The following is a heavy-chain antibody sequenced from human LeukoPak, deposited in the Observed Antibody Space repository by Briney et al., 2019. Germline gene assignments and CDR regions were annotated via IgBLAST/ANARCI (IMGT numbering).Heavy chain of an antibody. D-gene: IGHD1-26*01. J-gene: IGHJ3*02. V-gene: IGHV3-66*02. CDR1: GFTVSSNY. Sequence: GGSLRLSCAASGFTVSSNYMSWVRQAPGKGLEWVSVIYSGGSTYYADSVKGRFTISRDNSKNELYLQLNSLRAEDTAVYYCARDSIVGARDDFDIWGQGTMVTVSS. CDR2: IYSGGST. CDR3: ARDSIVGARDDFDI.